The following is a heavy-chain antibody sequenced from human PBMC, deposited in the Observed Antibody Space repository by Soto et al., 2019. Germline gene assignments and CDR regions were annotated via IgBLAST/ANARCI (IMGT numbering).Heavy chain of an antibody. Sequence: SETLSLTCTVSGGSVSSSSYYWGWVRQPPGKGLEWIGSVYYSGSTYYNPSLESRVTISVDTSKNQFSLKLNSVTAAATAVYYCARVQQQYIYFDPWGQGTLVTVSS. V-gene: IGHV4-39*01. CDR3: ARVQQQYIYFDP. CDR1: GGSVSSSSYY. CDR2: VYYSGST. J-gene: IGHJ5*02. D-gene: IGHD6-13*01.